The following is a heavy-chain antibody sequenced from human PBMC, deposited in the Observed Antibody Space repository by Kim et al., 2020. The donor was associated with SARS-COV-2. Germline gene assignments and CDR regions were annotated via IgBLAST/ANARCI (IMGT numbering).Heavy chain of an antibody. D-gene: IGHD5-12*01. CDR3: ARNMWLRIENYYYYYGMDV. CDR2: IYYSGST. V-gene: IGHV4-39*01. J-gene: IGHJ6*02. CDR1: GGSISSSSYY. Sequence: SETLSLTCTVSGGSISSSSYYWGWIRQPPGKGLEWIGSIYYSGSTYYNPSLKSRVTISVDTSKNQFSLKLSSVTAADTAVYYCARNMWLRIENYYYYYGMDVWGQGTTVTVS.